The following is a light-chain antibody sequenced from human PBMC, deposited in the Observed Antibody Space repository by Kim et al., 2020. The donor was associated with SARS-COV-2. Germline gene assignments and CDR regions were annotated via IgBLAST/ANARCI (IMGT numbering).Light chain of an antibody. V-gene: IGKV1-5*03. CDR1: QSIHYS. J-gene: IGKJ2*01. CDR3: QQYNSYSGT. CDR2: QAS. Sequence: SASVGDRVTITCRASQSIHYSLSWYQQKPGKAPKLLIYQASTLESGVPSRFSGSGSGTEFTLTISSLQPEDFATYFCQQYNSYSGTFGQGTKLEI.